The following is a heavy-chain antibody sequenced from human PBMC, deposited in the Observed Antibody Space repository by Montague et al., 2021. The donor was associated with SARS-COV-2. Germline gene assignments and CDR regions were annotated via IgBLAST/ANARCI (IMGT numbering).Heavy chain of an antibody. V-gene: IGHV3-20*01. CDR2: ISRSGYST. J-gene: IGHJ4*02. Sequence: SLRLSCAVSGFTFDDYGMSWVRQAPGKGLEWVSGISRSGYSTAYGDSVKGRFTISRDNDKNSLYLQMNSLRVEDTAFYHCSSGGGMIRGVVDFWGQGILVSVSS. CDR1: GFTFDDYG. CDR3: SSGGGMIRGVVDF. D-gene: IGHD3-10*01.